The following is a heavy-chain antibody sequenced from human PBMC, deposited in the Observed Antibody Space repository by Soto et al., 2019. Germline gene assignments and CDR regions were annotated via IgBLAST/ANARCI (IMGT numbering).Heavy chain of an antibody. CDR3: AKGEDVEPLFKWFDP. D-gene: IGHD1-1*01. J-gene: IGHJ5*02. V-gene: IGHV3-33*06. Sequence: GWSLRLSCAASGFTFSRQAMHWVRQAPGRGLEWVAVIWYHGIDKYYADSVKGRFTISRDNSKNTVYLQMNSLRPEDTAVHYCAKGEDVEPLFKWFDPWGQGTLVTVSS. CDR1: GFTFSRQA. CDR2: IWYHGIDK.